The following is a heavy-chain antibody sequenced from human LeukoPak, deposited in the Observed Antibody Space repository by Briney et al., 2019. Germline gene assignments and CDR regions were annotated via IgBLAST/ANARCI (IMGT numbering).Heavy chain of an antibody. CDR2: MYRGGST. D-gene: IGHD2-2*01. Sequence: PGGSLRLSCAASGFTVSSNYMSWVRQAPGKGLGWVSVMYRGGSTFYADSVKGRFTISRDNSKNTLYLQMNSLRAEDTAVYYCARGGSSLYAFDIWGQGTMVTVSS. CDR3: ARGGSSLYAFDI. V-gene: IGHV3-53*01. CDR1: GFTVSSNY. J-gene: IGHJ3*02.